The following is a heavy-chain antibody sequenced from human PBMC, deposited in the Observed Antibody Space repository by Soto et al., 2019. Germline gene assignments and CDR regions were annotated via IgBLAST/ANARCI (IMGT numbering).Heavy chain of an antibody. Sequence: QVQLVQSGAEVKKPGSSVKVSCKASGGTFSSYAISWVRQAPGQGLEWMGGIIPIFGTANYAQKFQGRVTITADESTSTAYMELSSLRSEDTAVYYCARVPTYYYGSGSYSLARYYYYGMDVW. J-gene: IGHJ6*01. V-gene: IGHV1-69*01. CDR1: GGTFSSYA. CDR3: ARVPTYYYGSGSYSLARYYYYGMDV. D-gene: IGHD3-10*01. CDR2: IIPIFGTA.